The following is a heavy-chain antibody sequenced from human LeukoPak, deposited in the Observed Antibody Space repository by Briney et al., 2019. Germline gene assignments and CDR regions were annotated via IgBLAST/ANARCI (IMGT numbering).Heavy chain of an antibody. V-gene: IGHV3-48*04. Sequence: GGSLRLSCAASGFTFSNYSMNWVRQAPGKGLEWVSYISRSSSTIYYADSVKGRFTISRDNAKNSLYLQMNSLRAEDTAVYYCARDLYGDYEDNWFDPWGQGTLVTVSS. CDR2: ISRSSSTI. CDR3: ARDLYGDYEDNWFDP. CDR1: GFTFSNYS. J-gene: IGHJ5*02. D-gene: IGHD4-17*01.